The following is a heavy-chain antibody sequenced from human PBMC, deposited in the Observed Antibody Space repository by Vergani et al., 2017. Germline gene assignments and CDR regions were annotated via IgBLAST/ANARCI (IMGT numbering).Heavy chain of an antibody. D-gene: IGHD3-16*01. CDR3: ARDLGPRYFDL. CDR1: GGSISSSSYY. J-gene: IGHJ2*01. V-gene: IGHV4-39*02. CDR2: IYYSGST. Sequence: QLQLQESGPGLVKPSETLSLTCTVSGGSISSSSYYWGWIRQPPGKGLEWIGSIYYSGSTYYNPSLKSRVTISVDTSKNQFSLKLSSVTAADTAVYYCARDLGPRYFDLWGRGTLVTVSS.